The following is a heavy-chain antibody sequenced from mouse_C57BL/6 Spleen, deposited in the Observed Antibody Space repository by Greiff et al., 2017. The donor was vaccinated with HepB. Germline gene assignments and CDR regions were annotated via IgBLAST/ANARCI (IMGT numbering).Heavy chain of an antibody. Sequence: EVQLQQSGPELVKPGASVKIPCKASGYTFTDYNMDWVKQSHGKSLEWIGDINPNNGGTIYNQKFKGKATLTVDKSSSTANMELRSLTSEDTAVYYCARSSYDGYLLYAMDYWGQGTSVTVSS. J-gene: IGHJ4*01. D-gene: IGHD2-3*01. CDR3: ARSSYDGYLLYAMDY. CDR2: INPNNGGT. CDR1: GYTFTDYN. V-gene: IGHV1-18*01.